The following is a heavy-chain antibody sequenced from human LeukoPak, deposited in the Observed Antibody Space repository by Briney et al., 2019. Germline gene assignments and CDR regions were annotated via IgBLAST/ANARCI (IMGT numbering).Heavy chain of an antibody. CDR3: ARPRQWLVDFDT. Sequence: PSETLSLTFTVSGGSISSSIYYWGWIRQPPGKGLEWIGSIYYSGSTYYNPSLKSRVTISVDTSKNQFSLKLSSVTAADTAVYYCARPRQWLVDFDTWGQRTMVTVSS. CDR1: GGSISSSIYY. D-gene: IGHD6-19*01. J-gene: IGHJ3*02. V-gene: IGHV4-39*01. CDR2: IYYSGST.